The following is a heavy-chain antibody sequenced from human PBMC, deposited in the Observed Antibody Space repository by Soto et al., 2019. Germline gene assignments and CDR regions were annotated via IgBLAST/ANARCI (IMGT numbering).Heavy chain of an antibody. D-gene: IGHD2-2*01. Sequence: SETLSLTCTVSGGSISSGGYYWSWIRQHPGKGLEWIGYIYYSGSTYYNPSLKSRVTISVDTSKNQFSLKLSSVTAADTAVYYCATARREYQLLLFYFDYWGQGTLVTVSS. CDR1: GGSISSGGYY. J-gene: IGHJ4*02. CDR3: ATARREYQLLLFYFDY. CDR2: IYYSGST. V-gene: IGHV4-31*03.